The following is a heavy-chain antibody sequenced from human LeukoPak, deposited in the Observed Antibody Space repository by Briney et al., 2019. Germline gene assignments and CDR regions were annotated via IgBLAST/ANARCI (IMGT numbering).Heavy chain of an antibody. Sequence: GASVKVSCKASGYTFTSYGISWVRQAPGQGLEWMGGIIPIFGTANYAQKFQGRVTITADESTSTAYMELSSLRSEDTAVYYCARLIRKSGGSYLPRPHDAFDIWGQGTMVTVSS. J-gene: IGHJ3*02. CDR3: ARLIRKSGGSYLPRPHDAFDI. D-gene: IGHD1-26*01. CDR2: IIPIFGTA. CDR1: GYTFTSYG. V-gene: IGHV1-69*13.